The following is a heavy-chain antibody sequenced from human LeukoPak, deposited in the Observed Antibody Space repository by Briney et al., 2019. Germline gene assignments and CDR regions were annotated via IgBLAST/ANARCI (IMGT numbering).Heavy chain of an antibody. CDR1: GGSISSYY. J-gene: IGHJ5*02. Sequence: SETLSLTCTVSGGSISSYYWGWIRQPPGKGLEWIGSIYHSGSTYYNPSLKSRVTVSVDTSKNQFSLKLSSVTAADTAVYYCARVRPGYCSGGSCYSLDWFDPWGQGTLVTVSS. CDR2: IYHSGST. V-gene: IGHV4-38-2*02. D-gene: IGHD2-15*01. CDR3: ARVRPGYCSGGSCYSLDWFDP.